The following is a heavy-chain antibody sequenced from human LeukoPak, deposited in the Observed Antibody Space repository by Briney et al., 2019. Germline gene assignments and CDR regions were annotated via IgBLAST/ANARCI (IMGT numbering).Heavy chain of an antibody. Sequence: GRSLRLSCAASGFTFRNFGMHWVRQAPGKGLGWVAVIWYDGNNKYYADSVKGRFTISGDNSKNTLYLQMKSLRAEDTAVYYCARDYHGLDYWGQGTLVTVSS. D-gene: IGHD2-2*01. CDR3: ARDYHGLDY. CDR1: GFTFRNFG. CDR2: IWYDGNNK. J-gene: IGHJ4*02. V-gene: IGHV3-33*01.